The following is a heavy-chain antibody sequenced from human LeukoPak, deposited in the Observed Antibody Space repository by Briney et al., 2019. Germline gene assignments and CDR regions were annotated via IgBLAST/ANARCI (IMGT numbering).Heavy chain of an antibody. CDR1: GFSLSTSGVG. Sequence: SGPTLVKPTQTLTLTCTFSGFSLSTSGVGVGWIRQPPGKALEWLALIYWDDDKRYSPSLKSRLTITKDTSKNQVVLTMTNMDPVDTATYYCAPQNIAVAGGNWFDPWGQGTLVTVSS. CDR3: APQNIAVAGGNWFDP. CDR2: IYWDDDK. J-gene: IGHJ5*02. D-gene: IGHD6-19*01. V-gene: IGHV2-5*02.